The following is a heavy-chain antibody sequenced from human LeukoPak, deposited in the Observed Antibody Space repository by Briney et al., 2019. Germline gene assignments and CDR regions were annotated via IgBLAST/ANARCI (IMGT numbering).Heavy chain of an antibody. Sequence: KSGGSLRLSCAASGFTFSSYSMNWVRQAPGKGLEWVSSISSSSSYIYYADSVKGRFTISRDNAKNSLYLQMNSLRVEDTAVYYCGRDWFKTGDPASWGQGTLVIVSS. CDR3: GRDWFKTGDPAS. CDR2: ISSSSSYI. V-gene: IGHV3-21*01. D-gene: IGHD7-27*01. J-gene: IGHJ4*02. CDR1: GFTFSSYS.